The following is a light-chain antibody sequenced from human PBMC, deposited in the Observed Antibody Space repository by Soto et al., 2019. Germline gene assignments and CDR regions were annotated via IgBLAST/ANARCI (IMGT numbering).Light chain of an antibody. V-gene: IGKV1-39*01. CDR2: RAS. CDR1: QIISTY. CDR3: QHSYTSPPWT. J-gene: IGKJ1*01. Sequence: DIQMTQSPSSLSASVGDRVTISCRASQIISTYLNWYQQKPGTAPRLLISRASSVKSGVPPRFSGSGSGRDFTLTISSLRPEDIATDFCQHSYTSPPWTFGQGTKVEVK.